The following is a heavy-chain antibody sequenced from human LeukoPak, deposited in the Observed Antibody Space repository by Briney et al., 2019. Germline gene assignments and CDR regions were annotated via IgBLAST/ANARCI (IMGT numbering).Heavy chain of an antibody. CDR2: ISGSGGRT. D-gene: IGHD4-17*01. Sequence: PGGSLRLSCAASGFTFSNYVMSWVRQAPGKGLEWVSGISGSGGRTYDADSVKGRFTISRDNSKNTLYLQTNSLRAEDTAVYYCARVVDHDYGDYYLDYWGQGTLVTVSS. CDR1: GFTFSNYV. CDR3: ARVVDHDYGDYYLDY. J-gene: IGHJ4*02. V-gene: IGHV3-23*01.